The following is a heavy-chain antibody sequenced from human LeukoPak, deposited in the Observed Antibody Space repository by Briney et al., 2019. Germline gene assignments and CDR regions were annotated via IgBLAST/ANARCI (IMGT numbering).Heavy chain of an antibody. V-gene: IGHV5-51*01. CDR2: IYPDDSDV. CDR1: GYSFTRYW. CDR3: ARVYDAWSGFSQYYFDY. J-gene: IGHJ4*02. D-gene: IGHD3-3*01. Sequence: GESLKISCKGSGYSFTRYWIGWVRQTPGKGLEWMGIIYPDDSDVKYSPSFQGQVTISADRSFNTAYLQWRSLKASDTAMYYCARVYDAWSGFSQYYFDYWGQGTLVTVSS.